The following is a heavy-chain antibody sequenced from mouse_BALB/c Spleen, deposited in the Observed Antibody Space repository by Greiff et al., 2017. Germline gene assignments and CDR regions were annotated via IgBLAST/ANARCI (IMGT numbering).Heavy chain of an antibody. CDR2: ISYDGSN. V-gene: IGHV3-6*02. J-gene: IGHJ3*01. Sequence: EVKVEESGPGLVKPSQSLSLTCSVTGYSITSGYYWNWIRQFPGNKLEWMGYISYDGSNNYNPSPKNRISITRDTSKNQFFLKLNSVTTEDTATYYCAREGLRYERGFAYWGQGTLVTVSA. CDR3: AREGLRYERGFAY. D-gene: IGHD1-1*01. CDR1: GYSITSGYY.